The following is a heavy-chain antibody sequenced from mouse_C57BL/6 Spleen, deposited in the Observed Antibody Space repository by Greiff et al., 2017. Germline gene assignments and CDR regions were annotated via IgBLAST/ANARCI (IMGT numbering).Heavy chain of an antibody. CDR1: GYTFTDYY. CDR2: INPNNGGT. V-gene: IGHV1-26*01. D-gene: IGHD2-4*01. J-gene: IGHJ3*01. CDR3: ARDYPSWVRFAY. Sequence: EVQLQQSGPELVKPGASVKISCKASGYTFTDYYMNWVKQSHGKSLEWIGDINPNNGGTSYNQKFKGKATLTVDKSSSTAYMELRSLTSEDSAVYYCARDYPSWVRFAYWGQGTLVTVSA.